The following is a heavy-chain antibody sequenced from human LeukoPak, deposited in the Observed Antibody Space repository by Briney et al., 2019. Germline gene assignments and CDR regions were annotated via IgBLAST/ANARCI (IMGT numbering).Heavy chain of an antibody. J-gene: IGHJ4*02. CDR3: ARSQRGYSYGEH. V-gene: IGHV3-74*01. D-gene: IGHD5-18*01. CDR1: GFSFSNYW. Sequence: PGGSLRLSCAASGFSFSNYWMHWVRQVPGKGLVWVSRVDNDGSGTTYADSVKGRFTISRGNAKNTVYLQMNSLRAEDTAVYYCARSQRGYSYGEHWGQGTPVTVSS. CDR2: VDNDGSGT.